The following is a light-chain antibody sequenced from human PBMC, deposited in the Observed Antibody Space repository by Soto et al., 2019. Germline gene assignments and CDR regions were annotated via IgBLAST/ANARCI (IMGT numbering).Light chain of an antibody. J-gene: IGLJ2*01. CDR2: EVY. CDR3: CSYTSSSTLV. Sequence: QSVLTQPASVSGSPGQSITISCTGTSSDVGDNKYVSWYQQHPGEAPKLMIYEVYHRPSGVSDRFSGSKSGDTASLTISGLQGEDEADYYCCSYTSSSTLVFGGGTKLTVL. CDR1: SSDVGDNKY. V-gene: IGLV2-14*01.